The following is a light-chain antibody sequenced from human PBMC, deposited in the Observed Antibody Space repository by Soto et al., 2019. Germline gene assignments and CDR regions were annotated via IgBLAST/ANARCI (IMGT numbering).Light chain of an antibody. CDR2: EVT. CDR1: SSDVGGYDY. J-gene: IGLJ2*01. CDR3: SSYAGINNVS. Sequence: QSALTQPPSASGSPGQSVTISCTGTSSDVGGYDYVSWYQQQSGKAPKLMIYEVTKRPSGVPDRFSGSKSGNTASLTVSGLQAEDEADYYCSSYAGINNVSFGAGTKLTVL. V-gene: IGLV2-8*01.